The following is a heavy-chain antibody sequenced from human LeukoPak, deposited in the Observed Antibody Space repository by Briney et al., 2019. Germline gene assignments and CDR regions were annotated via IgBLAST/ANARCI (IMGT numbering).Heavy chain of an antibody. CDR1: GGSISSYY. Sequence: SETLSLTCTVSGGSISSYYWSWIRQPPGKGLEWIGYIYYSGSTNYNPSLKSRVTISVDPSKNQFSLKLSSVTAADTAVYYCARRIPYYYDSSGYYDYWGQGTLVTVSS. CDR3: ARRIPYYYDSSGYYDY. J-gene: IGHJ4*02. D-gene: IGHD3-22*01. V-gene: IGHV4-59*08. CDR2: IYYSGST.